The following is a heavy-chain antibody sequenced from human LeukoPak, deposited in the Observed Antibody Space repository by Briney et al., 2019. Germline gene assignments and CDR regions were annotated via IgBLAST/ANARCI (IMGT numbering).Heavy chain of an antibody. D-gene: IGHD3-3*01. CDR3: ARVSQARFKSSWFDP. V-gene: IGHV4-59*01. CDR2: IYYSGST. Sequence: SETLSLSCTVSGGSISSYYWSWIRQPPGKGLEWIGYIYYSGSTNYNPSLKSRVTISVDTSKNQFSLKLSSVTAADTAVYYCARVSQARFKSSWFDPWGQGTLVTVSS. J-gene: IGHJ5*02. CDR1: GGSISSYY.